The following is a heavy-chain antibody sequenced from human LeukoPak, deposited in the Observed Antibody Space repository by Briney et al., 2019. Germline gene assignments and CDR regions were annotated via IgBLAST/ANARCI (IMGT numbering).Heavy chain of an antibody. CDR3: ARRFPASGNWDFDH. D-gene: IGHD1-1*01. Sequence: SETLSLTCNVSGGSLNSGTYYWGWIRQPPGKGLEWIGSIYYTGTTYYNPYLKSRVTISVDTSKNQFSLKLSSVTAADTAVYYCARRFPASGNWDFDHWGQGTLVTVSS. J-gene: IGHJ4*02. CDR2: IYYTGTT. V-gene: IGHV4-39*01. CDR1: GGSLNSGTYY.